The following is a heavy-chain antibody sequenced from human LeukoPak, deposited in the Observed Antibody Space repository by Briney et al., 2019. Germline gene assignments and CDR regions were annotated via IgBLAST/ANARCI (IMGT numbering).Heavy chain of an antibody. CDR1: GYTFTGYY. V-gene: IGHV1-2*06. D-gene: IGHD3-22*01. CDR2: INPNSGGT. Sequence: ASVKVSCKASGYTFTGYYMHWVRQAPGQGLEWMGRINPNSGGTNYAQKFQGRVTMTRDTSISTAYMELSRLRSDDTAVYYCASDVYYYDSSGYYCYFDYWGQGTLVTVSS. J-gene: IGHJ4*02. CDR3: ASDVYYYDSSGYYCYFDY.